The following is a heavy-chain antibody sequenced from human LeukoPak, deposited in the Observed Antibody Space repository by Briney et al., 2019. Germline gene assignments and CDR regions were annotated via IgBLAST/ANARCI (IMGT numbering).Heavy chain of an antibody. D-gene: IGHD2-21*01. CDR2: ISAYNGNT. CDR1: GYTFTSYG. Sequence: VASVKVSCKASGYTFTSYGISWVRQAPGQGLEWMGWISAYNGNTNYAQKLQGRVTMTTDTSTSTAYMELRSLRSDDTAVYYCARDSGLGDVVVITISYYYYYMAVWGKGTTVTVSS. V-gene: IGHV1-18*01. J-gene: IGHJ6*03. CDR3: ARDSGLGDVVVITISYYYYYMAV.